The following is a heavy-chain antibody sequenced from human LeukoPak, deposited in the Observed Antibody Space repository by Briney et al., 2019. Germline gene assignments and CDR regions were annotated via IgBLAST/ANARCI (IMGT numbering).Heavy chain of an antibody. CDR2: IYYSGST. J-gene: IGHJ4*02. D-gene: IGHD6-19*01. CDR1: GGSISSYY. Sequence: SETLSLTCTVSGGSISSYYWSWIRQPPGKGLEWIGYIYYSGSTNYNPSLKSRVTISVDTSKNQFSLKLSSVTAADTAVYYCAREWGSGGTGFDYWGQGTLVTVYS. V-gene: IGHV4-59*12. CDR3: AREWGSGGTGFDY.